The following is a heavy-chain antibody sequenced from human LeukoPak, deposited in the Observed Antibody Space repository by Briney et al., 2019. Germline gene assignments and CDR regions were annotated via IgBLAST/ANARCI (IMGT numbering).Heavy chain of an antibody. J-gene: IGHJ5*02. CDR1: GFSLSTSGVG. CDR2: IYWDDDN. V-gene: IGHV2-5*02. CDR3: AHRRYTAGYNWFDP. D-gene: IGHD5-18*01. Sequence: SGPTLVKPTQTLTLTCTFSGFSLSTSGVGVGWIRQPPGKALEWLEVIYWDDDNRYSPSLRNRLTITKDTSKNQVVLKMTNMDPVDTATYYCAHRRYTAGYNWFDPWGQGTLVTVSS.